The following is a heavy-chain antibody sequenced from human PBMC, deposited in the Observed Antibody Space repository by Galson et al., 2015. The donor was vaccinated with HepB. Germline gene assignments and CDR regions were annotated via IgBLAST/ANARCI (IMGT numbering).Heavy chain of an antibody. J-gene: IGHJ4*02. CDR1: GGSFSGYY. D-gene: IGHD3-10*01. V-gene: IGHV4-34*01. Sequence: SETLSLTCAVYGGSFSGYYWSWIRQPPGKGLEWIGEINHSGSTNYNPSLKSRVTISVDTSRNQFSLKLSSVTAADTAVYYCARSISRGNDYWGQGTLVTVSS. CDR3: ARSISRGNDY. CDR2: INHSGST.